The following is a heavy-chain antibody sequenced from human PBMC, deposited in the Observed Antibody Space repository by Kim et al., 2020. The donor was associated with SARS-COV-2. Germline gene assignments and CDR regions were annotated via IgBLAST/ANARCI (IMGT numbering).Heavy chain of an antibody. CDR2: IIPIFGTA. J-gene: IGHJ6*02. CDR1: GGTFSSYA. CDR3: ARDHPLYGDVSTYYYYGMDV. Sequence: SVKVSCKASGGTFSSYAISWVRQAPGQGLEWMGGIIPIFGTANYAQKFQGRVTITADESTSTAYMELSSLRSEDTAVYYCARDHPLYGDVSTYYYYGMDVWGQGTTVTVSS. D-gene: IGHD4-17*01. V-gene: IGHV1-69*13.